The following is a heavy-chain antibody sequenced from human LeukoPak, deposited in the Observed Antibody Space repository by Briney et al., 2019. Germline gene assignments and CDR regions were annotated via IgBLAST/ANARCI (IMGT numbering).Heavy chain of an antibody. CDR1: GGTFSSYA. CDR3: ARGGLAYCSGGSCYSFHPY. Sequence: ASVKVSCKASGGTFSSYAISWVRRAPGQGLEWMGGIIPIFGTANYAQKFQGRVTITTDESTSTAYMELSSLRSEDTAVYYCARGGLAYCSGGSCYSFHPYWGLGTLVTASS. V-gene: IGHV1-69*05. CDR2: IIPIFGTA. D-gene: IGHD2-15*01. J-gene: IGHJ4*02.